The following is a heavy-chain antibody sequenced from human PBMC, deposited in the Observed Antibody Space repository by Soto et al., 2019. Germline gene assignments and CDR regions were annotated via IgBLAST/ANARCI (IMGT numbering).Heavy chain of an antibody. CDR3: ASEKTKFDY. V-gene: IGHV1-2*02. Sequence: ASAKVSCKTSGYIFTNYYMHWVRQAPGQGLEWMGWINPNSGGTNYAQKFQGRVTMTSDTSITTAYLELTNLTFDDTAVYYCASEKTKFDYWGQGTLVTVSS. CDR1: GYIFTNYY. J-gene: IGHJ4*02. CDR2: INPNSGGT.